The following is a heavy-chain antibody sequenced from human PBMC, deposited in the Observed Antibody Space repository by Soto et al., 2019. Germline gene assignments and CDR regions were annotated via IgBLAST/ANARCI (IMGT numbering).Heavy chain of an antibody. CDR3: ARGLSGSYSHGMEV. CDR2: IDPTGSYV. J-gene: IGHJ6*02. V-gene: IGHV5-10-1*01. D-gene: IGHD1-26*01. CDR1: GYRFATYW. Sequence: ESLKVSCKGSGYRFATYWINWVRQMPGKGLEWMGKIDPTGSYVNYSPSFQGHVTISSDKSISTTYLQWSTLMASDTAMYYCARGLSGSYSHGMEVWGQGTTVTVSS.